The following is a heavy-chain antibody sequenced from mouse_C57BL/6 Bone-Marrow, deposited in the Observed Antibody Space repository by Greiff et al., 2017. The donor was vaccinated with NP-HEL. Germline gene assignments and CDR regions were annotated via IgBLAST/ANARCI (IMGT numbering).Heavy chain of an antibody. Sequence: VQLQQSGAELVRPGASVTLSCKASGYTFTDYEMHWVKQTPVHGLEWIGAIDPETGGTAYNQKFKGKAILTADKSSSTAYMELRSLTSEDSAVYYCTMFGNYVRYWGQGTTLTVSS. D-gene: IGHD2-1*01. CDR2: IDPETGGT. V-gene: IGHV1-15*01. CDR3: TMFGNYVRY. CDR1: GYTFTDYE. J-gene: IGHJ2*01.